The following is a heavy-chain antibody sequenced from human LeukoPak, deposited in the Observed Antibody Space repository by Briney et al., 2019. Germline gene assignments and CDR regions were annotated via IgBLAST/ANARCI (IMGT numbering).Heavy chain of an antibody. J-gene: IGHJ6*03. V-gene: IGHV4-34*01. D-gene: IGHD1-26*01. CDR3: ARGHYRYYYYYYMDV. Sequence: SETLSLTCAVYGGSFSGYYWSWIRQPPGKGLEWIGEINHSGSTNYNPSLKSRVTISVDTSKSQFSLKLSSVTAADTAVYYCARGHYRYYYYYYMDVWGKGTTVTVSS. CDR1: GGSFSGYY. CDR2: INHSGST.